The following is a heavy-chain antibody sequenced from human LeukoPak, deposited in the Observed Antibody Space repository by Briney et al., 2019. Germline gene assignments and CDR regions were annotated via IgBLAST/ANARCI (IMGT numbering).Heavy chain of an antibody. CDR2: IYYSGST. Sequence: SETLSLTCTVSGGSISSSSYYWGWIRQPPGKGLEWIGSIYYSGSTYYNPSLKSRVTISVDTSKNQFSLKLSSVTAADTAVYYCASFSSSWYQDYYYGMDVWGQGTAVTVSS. CDR1: GGSISSSSYY. D-gene: IGHD6-13*01. J-gene: IGHJ6*02. CDR3: ASFSSSWYQDYYYGMDV. V-gene: IGHV4-39*01.